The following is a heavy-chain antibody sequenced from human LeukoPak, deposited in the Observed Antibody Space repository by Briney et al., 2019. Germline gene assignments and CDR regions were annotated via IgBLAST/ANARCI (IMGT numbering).Heavy chain of an antibody. CDR2: IFKTGDTA. D-gene: IGHD3-10*01. J-gene: IGHJ4*02. V-gene: IGHV3-23*01. CDR3: AKLWGRHVWSFDY. CDR1: GFTFSDYA. Sequence: QPGGSLRLSCAASGFTFSDYAMSWVRQAPGKGLEWVSTIFKTGDTAHYADIVRGRFTISRDNSKNTLSLQMNSLRAEDTAIYYCAKLWGRHVWSFDYWGQGALVTVSS.